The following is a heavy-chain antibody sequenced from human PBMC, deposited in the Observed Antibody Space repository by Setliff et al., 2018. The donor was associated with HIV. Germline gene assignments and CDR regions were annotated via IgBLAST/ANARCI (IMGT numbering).Heavy chain of an antibody. CDR1: GYSISSGYY. V-gene: IGHV4-38-2*01. CDR3: ARTLRAAAMGYFDY. D-gene: IGHD5-18*01. CDR2: IYHSGST. Sequence: PSETLSLTCAASGYSISSGYYWGWIRQPPGKGLEWIGSIYHSGSTYNNPSLKSRVTISVDTSKNQFSLKLTSVTAADTAVYYCARTLRAAAMGYFDYWGQGTLVTVSS. J-gene: IGHJ4*02.